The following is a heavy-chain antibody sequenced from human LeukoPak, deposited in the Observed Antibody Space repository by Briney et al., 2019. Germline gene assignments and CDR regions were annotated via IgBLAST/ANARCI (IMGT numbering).Heavy chain of an antibody. Sequence: GGSLRLSCAASGFIFRNYDMSWVRQAPGKGLEWVSAIGGSGSSTHYADPVKGRFTISRDNSKNTLYLQMNSLRVEDTAVYFCVKDPGGNPLFDCWGQGTLVTVSS. J-gene: IGHJ4*02. D-gene: IGHD4-23*01. CDR3: VKDPGGNPLFDC. CDR2: IGGSGSST. CDR1: GFIFRNYD. V-gene: IGHV3-23*01.